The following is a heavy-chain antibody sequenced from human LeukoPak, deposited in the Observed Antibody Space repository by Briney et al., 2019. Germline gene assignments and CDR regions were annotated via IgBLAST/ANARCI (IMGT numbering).Heavy chain of an antibody. V-gene: IGHV4-4*09. CDR2: IYTSGST. Sequence: SETLSLTCTVSGSISGYYWSWIRQPPGKGLEWIGYIYTSGSTNYNPSLKSRVTKSVDTSKNQFSLDLSSMTAADTAVYYCARQKCTSTSCLTKNAFDIWGQGTMVTVSS. J-gene: IGHJ3*02. CDR3: ARQKCTSTSCLTKNAFDI. CDR1: GSISGYY. D-gene: IGHD2-2*01.